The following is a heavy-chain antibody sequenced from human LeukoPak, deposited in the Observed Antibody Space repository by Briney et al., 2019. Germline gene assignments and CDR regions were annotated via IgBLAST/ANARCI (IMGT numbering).Heavy chain of an antibody. D-gene: IGHD1-1*01. V-gene: IGHV4-4*07. Sequence: SETLSLTCTVSGGSISNYYWSWIRQPAGKGMEWIGRIYSSGSTNYNPSLKSRVTMSVDTSKNQFSVNLTSVTAADTAVYYCVRCRGTTVLTRFDNWGQGTLVTVSS. CDR2: IYSSGST. CDR1: GGSISNYY. CDR3: VRCRGTTVLTRFDN. J-gene: IGHJ4*02.